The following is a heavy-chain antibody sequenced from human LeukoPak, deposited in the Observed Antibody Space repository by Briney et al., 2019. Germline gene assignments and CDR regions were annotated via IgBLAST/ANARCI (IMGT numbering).Heavy chain of an antibody. J-gene: IGHJ4*02. CDR3: ARGFASYDFWRLYYFDY. CDR2: IIPILGIA. V-gene: IGHV1-69*04. D-gene: IGHD3-3*01. CDR1: GGTFSSYA. Sequence: SVKVSCKASGGTFSSYAISWVRQAPGQGLEWMGRIIPILGIANYAQKFQGRVTITADKSTSTAYMELSSLRSEDTAVYYCARGFASYDFWRLYYFDYWGQGTLVTVSS.